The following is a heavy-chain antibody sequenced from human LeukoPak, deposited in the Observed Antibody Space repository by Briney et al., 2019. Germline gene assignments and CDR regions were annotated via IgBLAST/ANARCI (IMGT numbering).Heavy chain of an antibody. CDR2: ISSSGSTI. D-gene: IGHD3-22*01. J-gene: IGHJ4*02. V-gene: IGHV3-48*03. CDR3: VRGHSGYYYDY. Sequence: GGSLRLSCAASGFTFSSYEMNWVRQAPGKGLEWVSYISSSGSTIYYADSVKGRFTISRDNAKNSLYLQMGSLGAEDMAVYYCVRGHSGYYYDYWGQGTLVTVSS. CDR1: GFTFSSYE.